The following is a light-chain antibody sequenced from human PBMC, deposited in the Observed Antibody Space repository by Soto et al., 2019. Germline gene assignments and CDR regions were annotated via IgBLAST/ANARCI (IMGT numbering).Light chain of an antibody. CDR1: QSLVHFSGNVN. Sequence: EIVMTQSPLSSPVTLGQPASISCKSSQSLVHFSGNVNLTWFHQRPGQPPRLLIYQVSSRFSGVPDRFSGSGAGTDFTLKISSVEAADVGIYYCMQATQFPYTFGQGTKLQIK. CDR3: MQATQFPYT. V-gene: IGKV2-24*01. J-gene: IGKJ2*01. CDR2: QVS.